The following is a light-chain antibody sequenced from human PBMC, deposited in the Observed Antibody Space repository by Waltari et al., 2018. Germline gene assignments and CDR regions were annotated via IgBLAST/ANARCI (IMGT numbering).Light chain of an antibody. CDR2: RAS. J-gene: IGKJ1*01. Sequence: EMVLTQSPGTLSLSPGERVTLSCRASQTVGSSSLAWYQQKPGQAPRLVIYRASRRATGIPDRFSGSGSGTDFSLTISRLEPEDFAVYYCQQHGTLPATFGQGTKVEIK. V-gene: IGKV3-20*01. CDR3: QQHGTLPAT. CDR1: QTVGSSS.